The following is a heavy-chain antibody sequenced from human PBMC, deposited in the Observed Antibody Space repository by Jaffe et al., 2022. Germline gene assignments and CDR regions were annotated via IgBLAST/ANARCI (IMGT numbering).Heavy chain of an antibody. CDR2: IYHSGST. J-gene: IGHJ3*02. CDR3: ARQHYDRNWNDPSDAFDI. CDR1: GYSISSGYY. Sequence: QVQLQESGPGLVKPSETLSLTCAVSGYSISSGYYWGWIRQPPGKGLEWIGSIYHSGSTYYNPSLKSRVTISVDTSKNQFSLKLSSVTAADTAVYYCARQHYDRNWNDPSDAFDIWGQGTMVTVSS. V-gene: IGHV4-38-2*01. D-gene: IGHD1-1*01.